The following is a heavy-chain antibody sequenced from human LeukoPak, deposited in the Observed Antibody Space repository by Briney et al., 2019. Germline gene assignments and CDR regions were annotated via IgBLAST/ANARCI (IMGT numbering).Heavy chain of an antibody. D-gene: IGHD3-3*01. CDR3: ATGVTIFGVVIDY. Sequence: GASVKVSCKASGYTFTSYYIVWVRQAPGQGLEWMGRIDPSGGSTSYAQKFQGRVTMTRGTSTSTVYMELSSLRSEDTAVYYCATGVTIFGVVIDYWGQGTLVTVSS. V-gene: IGHV1-46*01. CDR1: GYTFTSYY. CDR2: IDPSGGST. J-gene: IGHJ4*02.